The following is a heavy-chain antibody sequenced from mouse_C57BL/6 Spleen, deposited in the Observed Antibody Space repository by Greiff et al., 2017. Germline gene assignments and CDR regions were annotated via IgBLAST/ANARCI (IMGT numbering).Heavy chain of an antibody. Sequence: VQLKQSGPELVKPGASVKISCKASGYSFTDYNMNWVKQSNGTSLEWIGVINPNYGTTSYNQKFKGKATLTVDQSSRTTYMQLNSLTSEDTSVYYCARSGGNYEAWFAYWGQGTLVTVSA. CDR2: INPNYGTT. V-gene: IGHV1-39*01. CDR1: GYSFTDYN. CDR3: ARSGGNYEAWFAY. D-gene: IGHD2-1*01. J-gene: IGHJ3*01.